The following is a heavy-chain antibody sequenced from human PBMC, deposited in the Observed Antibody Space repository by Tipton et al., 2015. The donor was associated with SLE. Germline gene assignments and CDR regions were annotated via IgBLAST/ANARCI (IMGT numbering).Heavy chain of an antibody. V-gene: IGHV4-34*01. Sequence: TLSLTCAVYGESFSGYYWSWIRQPPGKGLEWIGEINHSGSTNYNPSLKSRVTISVDTSKNQFSLKLSSVTAADTAVYYCATVDYFDSGDAFDFWGHGSMVTVSS. CDR2: INHSGST. CDR3: ATVDYFDSGDAFDF. D-gene: IGHD3-22*01. J-gene: IGHJ3*01. CDR1: GESFSGYY.